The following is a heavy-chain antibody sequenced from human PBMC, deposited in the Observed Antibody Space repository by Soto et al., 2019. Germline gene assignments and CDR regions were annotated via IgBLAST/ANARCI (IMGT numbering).Heavy chain of an antibody. D-gene: IGHD6-6*01. J-gene: IGHJ4*02. V-gene: IGHV3-23*01. CDR3: ARGGGSSSARY. Sequence: EVQLLESGGGLVQPGGSLRLSCAASGFTFSSYAMSWVRQAPGSGLEWVSTNGASGVTTYYAGSVKGRFTISRDISKNMSYLQMDSLGAEDTDVYYCARGGGSSSARYWGQGTLVTVSS. CDR2: NGASGVTT. CDR1: GFTFSSYA.